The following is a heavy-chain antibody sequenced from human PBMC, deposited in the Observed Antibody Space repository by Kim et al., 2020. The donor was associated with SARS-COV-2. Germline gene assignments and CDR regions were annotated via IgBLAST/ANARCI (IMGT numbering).Heavy chain of an antibody. Sequence: GGSLRLSCAASGFTFSSYAMRWVRQAPGKGLEWVSAICCSGGSTYYADSVKGRFTISRDNSKNTLYLQMNSLRAEDTAVYYCAIFPAQLRTLGYWGQGTLVTVSS. CDR3: AIFPAQLRTLGY. V-gene: IGHV3-23*01. CDR1: GFTFSSYA. D-gene: IGHD1-1*01. J-gene: IGHJ4*02. CDR2: ICCSGGST.